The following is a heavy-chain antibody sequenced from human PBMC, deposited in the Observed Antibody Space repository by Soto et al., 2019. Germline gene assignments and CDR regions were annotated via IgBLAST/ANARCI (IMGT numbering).Heavy chain of an antibody. Sequence: QVQLVQSGAEVKKPGSSVKVSCKASGGTFSTHAIIWVRQAPGHGLEWMGGIIPISGTTYYTQKFQGRVTITADAPTSTDFMELSSLKSEDTAVFYCARGYCSGGNCYSGMDVWGQGTMVTVSS. CDR1: GGTFSTHA. CDR2: IIPISGTT. CDR3: ARGYCSGGNCYSGMDV. V-gene: IGHV1-69*01. D-gene: IGHD2-15*01. J-gene: IGHJ6*02.